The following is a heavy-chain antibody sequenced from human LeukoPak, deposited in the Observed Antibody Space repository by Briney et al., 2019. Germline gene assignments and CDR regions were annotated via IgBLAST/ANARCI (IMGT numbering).Heavy chain of an antibody. CDR1: GFTFSSYA. D-gene: IGHD2-2*01. Sequence: GGSLRFSCAASGFTFSSYAMSWVRQAPGKGLEWVSDINNSGGSTYYADSVKGRFTISRDNSKNTLYLQMNSLRDEDTAVYYCAKASGYCSSTTSCYLYFDYWGQGTLVTVSS. J-gene: IGHJ4*02. V-gene: IGHV3-23*01. CDR2: INNSGGST. CDR3: AKASGYCSSTTSCYLYFDY.